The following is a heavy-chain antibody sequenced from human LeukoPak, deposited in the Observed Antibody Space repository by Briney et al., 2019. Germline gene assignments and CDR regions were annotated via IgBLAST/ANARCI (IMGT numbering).Heavy chain of an antibody. J-gene: IGHJ4*02. D-gene: IGHD4-17*01. Sequence: GESLKISCQGFGYRFTTYWIGWVRQMPGKGLEWMGIFYPGDSDSRYSPSIQGQVTISADRSISTAYLQWSSLKASDTAMYYCARRGAYGDYFDYWGQGTLVTVSA. V-gene: IGHV5-51*01. CDR3: ARRGAYGDYFDY. CDR1: GYRFTTYW. CDR2: FYPGDSDS.